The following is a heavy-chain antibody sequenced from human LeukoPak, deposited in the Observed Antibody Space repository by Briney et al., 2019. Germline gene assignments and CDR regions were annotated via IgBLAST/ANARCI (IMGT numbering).Heavy chain of an antibody. D-gene: IGHD2-15*01. CDR2: INHSGST. V-gene: IGHV4-34*01. CDR3: ARAVGYCSGGSCWGYYYGMDV. CDR1: GGSFSGYY. J-gene: IGHJ6*02. Sequence: TSETLSLTCAVYGGSFSGYYWSWIRQPPRKGLEWIGEINHSGSTNYNPSLKSRVTISVDTSKNQFSLKLSSVTAADRAVYYCARAVGYCSGGSCWGYYYGMDVWGQGTTVTVSS.